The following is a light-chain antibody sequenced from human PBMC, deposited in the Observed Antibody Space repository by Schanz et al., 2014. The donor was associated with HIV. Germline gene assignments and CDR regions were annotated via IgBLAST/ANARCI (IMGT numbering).Light chain of an antibody. CDR1: TSDIGNHDF. CDR3: SSHAGSNNVI. V-gene: IGLV2-14*01. Sequence: QSALTQPASVSGSPGQSVTISCTGTTSDIGNHDFVSWYQQHPGKAPKLMIYDVNNRPSGVSNRFSGSKSGNTASLTISGLQAEDEADYYCSSHAGSNNVIFGGGTKLTVL. CDR2: DVN. J-gene: IGLJ2*01.